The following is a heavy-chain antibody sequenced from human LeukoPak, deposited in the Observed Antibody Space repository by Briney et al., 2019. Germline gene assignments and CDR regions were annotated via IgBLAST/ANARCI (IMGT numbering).Heavy chain of an antibody. CDR1: GFTFSNNY. V-gene: IGHV3-66*02. J-gene: IGHJ4*02. D-gene: IGHD3-16*01. Sequence: PGGSLRLSCAASGFTFSNNYMSWVRQAPGKGLEWVSVIYSGDNTYYLESVKGRFTISRDNSKNTLFLQMNRPRAEDTAVYYCAGRRVLDASFDYWGQGTLVTVSS. CDR2: IYSGDNT. CDR3: AGRRVLDASFDY.